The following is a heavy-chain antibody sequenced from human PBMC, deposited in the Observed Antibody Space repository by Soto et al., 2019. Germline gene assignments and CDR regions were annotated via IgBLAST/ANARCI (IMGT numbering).Heavy chain of an antibody. CDR2: ISGDGRTA. CDR3: VRLWGGSIVTYGMDF. J-gene: IGHJ6*02. V-gene: IGHV3-74*02. CDR1: GFTFSSYW. Sequence: EVQLVESGGGLVKPGGSLRLSCAASGFTFSSYWMRWVRQAPGEGLVWVSRISGDGRTATYADSVKGRFTISRDNAESTQYVRMITLQADGTALYYCVRLWGGSIVTYGMDFWGQGTTVTVSS. D-gene: IGHD2-21*01.